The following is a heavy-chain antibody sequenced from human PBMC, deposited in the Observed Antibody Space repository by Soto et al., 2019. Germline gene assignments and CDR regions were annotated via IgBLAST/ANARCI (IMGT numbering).Heavy chain of an antibody. D-gene: IGHD3-10*01. CDR3: ASRYGGAVDY. V-gene: IGHV4-59*08. Sequence: QVQLQESGPGLVKPSETLSLTCTVSGGSISSYYWSWIRQPPGKGLEWIGYIYHSGSTNYNPSLRSRVTLSVDTSKTQFSLKLSSVTAADTAVYYCASRYGGAVDYWGQGTLVTVSS. CDR2: IYHSGST. J-gene: IGHJ4*02. CDR1: GGSISSYY.